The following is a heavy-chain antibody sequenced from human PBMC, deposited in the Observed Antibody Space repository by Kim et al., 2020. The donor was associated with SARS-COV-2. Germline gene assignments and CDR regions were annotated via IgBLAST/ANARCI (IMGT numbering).Heavy chain of an antibody. J-gene: IGHJ4*02. CDR2: DGSTT. V-gene: IGHV3-74*01. CDR3: ARGGGPDY. Sequence: DGSTTNYAASGKARFTISRDNAKNTLYLQMNSLRAEDTAVYYCARGGGPDYWGQGTLVTVSS. D-gene: IGHD2-15*01.